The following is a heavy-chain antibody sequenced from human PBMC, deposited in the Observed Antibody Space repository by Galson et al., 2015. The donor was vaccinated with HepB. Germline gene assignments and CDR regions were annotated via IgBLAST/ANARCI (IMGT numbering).Heavy chain of an antibody. J-gene: IGHJ5*02. V-gene: IGHV3-30*18. CDR3: AKAGGHSSSPRYNRLDT. D-gene: IGHD6-13*01. CDR2: ISYDGRDK. CDR1: GFTFNSYG. Sequence: SLRLSCAASGFTFNSYGMHWVRQAPGKGLEWVAVISYDGRDKYYADSVKGRVTISRDNSKLYLQMNSLRGDDTAVYYCAKAGGHSSSPRYNRLDTWGQGTLVTVSS.